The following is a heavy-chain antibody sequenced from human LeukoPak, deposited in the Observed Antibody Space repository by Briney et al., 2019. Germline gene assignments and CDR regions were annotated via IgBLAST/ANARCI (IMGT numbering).Heavy chain of an antibody. CDR1: GFTFSSYS. D-gene: IGHD3-22*01. V-gene: IGHV3-21*01. J-gene: IGHJ4*02. Sequence: GGSLRLSCAASGFTFSSYSMNWVRQAPGKGLEWVSSISSGSSYIYYADSVKGRFTISRDNAKNSLCLQMNSLRAEDTAVYYCAREGGYYDSSGYYWSLTENHNSYYFDYWGQGTLVTVSS. CDR3: AREGGYYDSSGYYWSLTENHNSYYFDY. CDR2: ISSGSSYI.